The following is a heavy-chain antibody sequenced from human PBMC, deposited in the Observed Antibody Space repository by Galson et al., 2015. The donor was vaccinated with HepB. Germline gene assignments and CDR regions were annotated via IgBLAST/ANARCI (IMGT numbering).Heavy chain of an antibody. V-gene: IGHV3-33*01. CDR3: ARGVRAGPGIGDY. CDR1: GFTFSSYG. CDR2: IWYDGSNK. J-gene: IGHJ4*02. Sequence: SLRLSCAASGFTFSSYGMHWVRQAPGKGLEWVAVIWYDGSNKYYADSVKGRFTISRDNSKNSLYLQMNSLRAEDTAVYYCARGVRAGPGIGDYWGQGTLVTVSS. D-gene: IGHD1-14*01.